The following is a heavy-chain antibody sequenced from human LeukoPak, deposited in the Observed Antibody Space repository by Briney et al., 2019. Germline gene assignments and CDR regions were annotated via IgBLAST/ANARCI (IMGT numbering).Heavy chain of an antibody. V-gene: IGHV4-39*01. J-gene: IGHJ5*02. Sequence: PSETLSLTCTVSGGSISSGGYYWSWIRQPPGKGLEWIGSIYYSGTTYYNPSLKSRLTIFVDTSKNQFSLKLSSVTAADTAVYYCARHDYSGSLNWFDPWGQGTLVTVSS. D-gene: IGHD3-10*01. CDR2: IYYSGTT. CDR3: ARHDYSGSLNWFDP. CDR1: GGSISSGGYY.